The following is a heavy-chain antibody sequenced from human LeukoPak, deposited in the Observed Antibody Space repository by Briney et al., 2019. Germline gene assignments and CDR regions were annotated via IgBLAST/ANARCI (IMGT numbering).Heavy chain of an antibody. D-gene: IGHD3-22*01. CDR3: AKDQYSDSGWFDY. J-gene: IGHJ4*02. CDR2: ISGSGGST. Sequence: HSGGSLRLSRAASGFTFSSYAMSWVRQAPGKGLEWVSAISGSGGSTYYADSVKGRFTISRDNSKNTLYLQMNSLRAEDTAVYYCAKDQYSDSGWFDYWGQGTLVTVSS. V-gene: IGHV3-23*01. CDR1: GFTFSSYA.